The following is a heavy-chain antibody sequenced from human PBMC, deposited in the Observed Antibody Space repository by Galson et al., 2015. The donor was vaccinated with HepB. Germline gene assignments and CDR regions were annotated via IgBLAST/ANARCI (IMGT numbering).Heavy chain of an antibody. CDR3: ARLGFGCSSTSCLYAFDI. V-gene: IGHV5-51*03. CDR1: GYSFTSYW. D-gene: IGHD2-2*01. J-gene: IGHJ3*02. CDR2: IYPGDSDT. Sequence: QSGAEVKKPGESLKISSTGSGYSFTSYWIGWVRQMPGKGLEWMGIIYPGDSDTRYSPSIQGQVTISADKSISTAYLQWSSLMASDTAMYDCARLGFGCSSTSCLYAFDIWGQGTMVTVSS.